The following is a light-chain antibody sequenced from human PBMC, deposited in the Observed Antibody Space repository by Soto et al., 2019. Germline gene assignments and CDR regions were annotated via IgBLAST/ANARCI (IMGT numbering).Light chain of an antibody. J-gene: IGKJ2*01. CDR1: RSVTSNY. CDR2: GAS. V-gene: IGKV3-20*01. Sequence: EIVLTQSPGTLSLSPGERATLSCRASRSVTSNYLGWYQQKPGQAPRLLIYGASSRPTGIPDRFSGSGSGTDFTLSVSRLEPEDFALYYCQQYASSPFTFGQGTKLEI. CDR3: QQYASSPFT.